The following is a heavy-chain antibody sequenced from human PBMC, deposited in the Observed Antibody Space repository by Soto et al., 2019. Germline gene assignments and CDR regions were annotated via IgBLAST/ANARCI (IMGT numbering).Heavy chain of an antibody. V-gene: IGHV4-30-4*01. CDR2: IYFDGNA. D-gene: IGHD3-10*01. CDR1: GASLSSGEHY. Sequence: SETLSLTCSVSGASLSSGEHYWNWIRQPPGKGLEWIGYIYFDGNAYYHPSLKSRVTISVDTSKNQFSLKLSSVTAADTAVYYCARGGMLWFGEYNYYGMDVWGQGTTVTVSS. CDR3: ARGGMLWFGEYNYYGMDV. J-gene: IGHJ6*02.